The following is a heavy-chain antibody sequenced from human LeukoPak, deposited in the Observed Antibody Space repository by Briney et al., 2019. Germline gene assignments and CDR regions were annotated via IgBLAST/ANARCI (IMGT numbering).Heavy chain of an antibody. CDR2: ISPSGGST. D-gene: IGHD4-17*01. CDR1: GYTFTSYY. CDR3: ARTYGDYPNYYFDY. Sequence: ASVTVSCKASGYTFTSYYIHWVRQAPGQGLERMGIISPSGGSTSYAQKFQGRVTMTRNTSTSTVYMELRSLRSEDTAVYYCARTYGDYPNYYFDYWGQGTLVTVSS. V-gene: IGHV1-46*01. J-gene: IGHJ4*02.